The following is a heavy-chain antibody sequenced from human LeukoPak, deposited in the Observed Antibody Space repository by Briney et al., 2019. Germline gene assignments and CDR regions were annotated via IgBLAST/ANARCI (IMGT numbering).Heavy chain of an antibody. V-gene: IGHV3-30*03. Sequence: GGSLRLSCAASGFTFSSYGMHWVRQAPGKGLEWVAVISYDGSNKYYADSVKGRFTISRDNSKNTLYLQMNSLRAEDTAVYYCARGHDSSGSPYWYYGMDVWGQGTTVTVSS. CDR1: GFTFSSYG. CDR3: ARGHDSSGSPYWYYGMDV. CDR2: ISYDGSNK. J-gene: IGHJ6*02. D-gene: IGHD3-22*01.